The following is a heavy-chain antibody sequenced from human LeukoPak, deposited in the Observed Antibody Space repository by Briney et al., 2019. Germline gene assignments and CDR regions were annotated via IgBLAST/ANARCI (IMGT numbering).Heavy chain of an antibody. CDR1: GFTFTGYT. D-gene: IGHD4-17*01. J-gene: IGHJ4*02. Sequence: GGSLRLSCAASGFTFTGYTMNWVRQAPGKGLEWVSSITSGSSYIYYADSVKGRFTISRDNAKNSLYLQMTSLRVEDTAVYYCAKTYGHFDDWAQGTLVTVSS. CDR2: ITSGSSYI. CDR3: AKTYGHFDD. V-gene: IGHV3-21*01.